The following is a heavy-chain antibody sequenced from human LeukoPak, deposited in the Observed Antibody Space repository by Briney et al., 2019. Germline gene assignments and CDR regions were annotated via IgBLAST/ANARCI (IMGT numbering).Heavy chain of an antibody. CDR2: ISGYNGNT. D-gene: IGHD6-13*01. J-gene: IGHJ5*02. CDR1: GYTFTSSG. V-gene: IGHV1-18*01. CDR3: ARDKGYSSTWRPNWFGP. Sequence: ASVKVSCKASGYTFTSSGINWVRQAPGQGLEWMGWISGYNGNTDYAQKLLGGVTMTTDTSTSTAYMELRSMRPDDTAVYYCARDKGYSSTWRPNWFGPWGQGTLVTVSS.